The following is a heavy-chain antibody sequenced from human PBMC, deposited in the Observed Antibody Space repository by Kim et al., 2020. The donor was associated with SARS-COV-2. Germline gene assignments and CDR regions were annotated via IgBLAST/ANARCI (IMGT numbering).Heavy chain of an antibody. CDR1: GGSISSGGYY. V-gene: IGHV4-31*03. CDR2: IYYSGST. D-gene: IGHD2-2*01. J-gene: IGHJ6*02. Sequence: SETLSLTCTVSGGSISSGGYYWSWIRQHPGKGLEWIGYIYYSGSTYYNPSLKSRVTISVDTSKNQFSLKLSSVTAADTAVYYCARGRNIVVVPAAAIDDYGMDVWGQGTTVTVSS. CDR3: ARGRNIVVVPAAAIDDYGMDV.